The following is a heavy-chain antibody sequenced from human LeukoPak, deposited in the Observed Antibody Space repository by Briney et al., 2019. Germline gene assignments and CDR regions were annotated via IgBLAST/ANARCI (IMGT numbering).Heavy chain of an antibody. CDR1: GGSITSADSH. CDR3: VRVRTGTSCNDY. CDR2: ISYSGST. V-gene: IGHV4-31*03. J-gene: IGHJ4*02. Sequence: PSQTLSLICTVSGGSITSADSHWSWIRQHPGQGLEWIGYISYSGSTSYCPSLKSRVAISLDTSKNQFSLKLTSVTAADTAVYYCVRVRTGTSCNDYWGQGARVTVSS. D-gene: IGHD2-2*01.